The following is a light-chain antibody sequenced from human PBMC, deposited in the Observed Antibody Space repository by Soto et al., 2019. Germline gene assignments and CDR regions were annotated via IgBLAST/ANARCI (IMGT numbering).Light chain of an antibody. CDR1: SGHSAYT. J-gene: IGLJ2*01. V-gene: IGLV4-60*03. CDR3: ETWDSNSVV. CDR2: LEGSGNY. Sequence: QLVLTQSSSASASLGSSVKLTCTLSSGHSAYTIAWHQQQPGKAPRYLMKLEGSGNYNKGSGVPGRFSGSNSGADRYLTISNLQSEDEADYYCETWDSNSVVFGGGTQLTVL.